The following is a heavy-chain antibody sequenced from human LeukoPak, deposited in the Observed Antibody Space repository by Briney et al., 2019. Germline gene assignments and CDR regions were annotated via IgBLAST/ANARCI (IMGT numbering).Heavy chain of an antibody. CDR3: AREFRYYYDSSGYYYRGFDY. CDR2: IYTSGST. J-gene: IGHJ4*02. V-gene: IGHV4-4*07. Sequence: PSETLSLTCTVSGGSISSYYWSWIRQPAGKGLEWIGRIYTSGSTNYNPSLKSRVTMSVDTSKNQFSLKLSSVTAADTAVYYCAREFRYYYDSSGYYYRGFDYWGQGTLVTVSS. D-gene: IGHD3-22*01. CDR1: GGSISSYY.